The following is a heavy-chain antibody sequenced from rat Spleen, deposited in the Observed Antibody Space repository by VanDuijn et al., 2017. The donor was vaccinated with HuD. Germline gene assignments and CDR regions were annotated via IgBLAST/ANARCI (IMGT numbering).Heavy chain of an antibody. CDR1: GFTFSSYG. J-gene: IGHJ4*01. CDR2: ISSSSGT. Sequence: VQLVESGGGLVQPGKSLKLSCSASGFTFSSYGMHWIRQAPGKGLDWVAYISSSSGTVYADAVKGRFTISRDNAKNTLYLQLNSLKSEDTAIYYCARSYEAYYGYYYVMDAWGQGASVTVSS. V-gene: IGHV5-62*01. D-gene: IGHD1-7*01. CDR3: ARSYEAYYGYYYVMDA.